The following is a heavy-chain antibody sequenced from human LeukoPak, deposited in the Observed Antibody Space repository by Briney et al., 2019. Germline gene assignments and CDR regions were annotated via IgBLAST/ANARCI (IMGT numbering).Heavy chain of an antibody. CDR3: AKDGLYYDSSGFDY. CDR1: GFTFSSYA. J-gene: IGHJ4*02. D-gene: IGHD3-22*01. CDR2: ISGSGGST. V-gene: IGHV3-23*01. Sequence: PGGSPRLSCAASGFTFSSYAMSWVRQAPGKGLEWVSAISGSGGSTYYADSVKGRFTISRDNSKNTLYLQMNSLRAEDTAVYYCAKDGLYYDSSGFDYWGQGTLVTVSS.